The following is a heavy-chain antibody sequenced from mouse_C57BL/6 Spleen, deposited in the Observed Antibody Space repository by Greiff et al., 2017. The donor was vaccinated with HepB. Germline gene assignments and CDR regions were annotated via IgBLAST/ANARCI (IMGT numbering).Heavy chain of an antibody. CDR2: IYPGSGNT. V-gene: IGHV1-66*01. D-gene: IGHD1-1*01. CDR1: GYSFTSYY. Sequence: QVQLQQSGPELVKPGASVKISCKASGYSFTSYYIHWVKQRPGQGLEWIGWIYPGSGNTKYNEKFKGKATLTADTSSSTAYMQLSSLTSEDSAVYYCARDEGSSYTWFAYWGQGTLVTVSA. CDR3: ARDEGSSYTWFAY. J-gene: IGHJ3*01.